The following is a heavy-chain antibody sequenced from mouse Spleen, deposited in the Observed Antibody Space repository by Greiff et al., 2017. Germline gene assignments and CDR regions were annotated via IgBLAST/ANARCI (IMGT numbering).Heavy chain of an antibody. V-gene: IGHV5-9-1*01. J-gene: IGHJ2*01. CDR2: ISSGGSYT. CDR3: ARGAREGITTAFFDY. CDR1: GFTFSSYA. Sequence: EVKVVESGGGLVKPGGSLKLSCAASGFTFSSYAMSWVRQTPEKRLEWVATISSGGSYTYYPDSVKGRFTISRDNAKNTLYLQMSSLRSEDTAMYYCARGAREGITTAFFDYWGQGTTLTVSS. D-gene: IGHD1-2*01.